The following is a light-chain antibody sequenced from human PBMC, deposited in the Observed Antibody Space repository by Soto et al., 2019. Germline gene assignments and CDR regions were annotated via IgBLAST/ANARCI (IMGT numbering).Light chain of an antibody. V-gene: IGKV3-11*01. Sequence: IVLTHSPATLSLSPWEIATLSCRASQSVSSNLARYQQKPGQAPRLLIYDASNRATGIPARFSGSGSGTDFTLTISSLEPEDFAVYYCHQRSSWPITFGQGTRLEIK. CDR3: HQRSSWPIT. CDR2: DAS. CDR1: QSVSSN. J-gene: IGKJ5*01.